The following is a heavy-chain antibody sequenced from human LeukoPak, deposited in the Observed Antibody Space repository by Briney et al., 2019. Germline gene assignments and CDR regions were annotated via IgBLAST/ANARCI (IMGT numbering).Heavy chain of an antibody. CDR3: ARVLAAAGQFDP. CDR2: IYYSGST. CDR1: GGSISSYY. J-gene: IGHJ5*02. V-gene: IGHV4-59*01. Sequence: SETLSLTCTVSGGSISSYYWSWIRQPPGKGLEWIGYIYYSGSTNYNPSLKSRVTISVGTSKNQFSLKLSSVTAADTAVYYCARVLAAAGQFDPWGQGTLVTVSS. D-gene: IGHD6-13*01.